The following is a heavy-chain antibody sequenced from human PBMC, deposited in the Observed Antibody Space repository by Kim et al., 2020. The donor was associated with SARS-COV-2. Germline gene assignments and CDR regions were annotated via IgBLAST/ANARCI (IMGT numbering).Heavy chain of an antibody. CDR1: GFTFSSYW. J-gene: IGHJ4*02. Sequence: GGSLRLSCAASGFTFSSYWMHWVRQVPGKGLVWVSRINSDGSSTSYADSVKGRFTISRDDAKNKLYLQMNSLRAEDTAVYYCARPFVGTTLPDYWGQGTLVTVSS. V-gene: IGHV3-74*01. D-gene: IGHD1-1*01. CDR3: ARPFVGTTLPDY. CDR2: INSDGSST.